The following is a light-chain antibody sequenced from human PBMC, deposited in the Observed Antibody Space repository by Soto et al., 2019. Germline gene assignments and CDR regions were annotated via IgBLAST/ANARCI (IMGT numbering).Light chain of an antibody. CDR1: QSVSSY. CDR2: DAS. V-gene: IGKV3-11*01. J-gene: IGKJ4*01. CDR3: QQRSNWVS. Sequence: EIVLTQSPATLSLSPGERATLSFRASQSVSSYLAWYQQKPGQSPRILIYDASNRATGIPARFSGSGSGTAFTRTIRRLEPEDFAVYYFQQRSNWVSFGGGTNVWIK.